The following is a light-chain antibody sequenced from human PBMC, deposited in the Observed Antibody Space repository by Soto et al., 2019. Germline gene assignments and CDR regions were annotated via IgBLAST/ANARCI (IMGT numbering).Light chain of an antibody. CDR2: DVS. V-gene: IGLV2-14*01. Sequence: QSVLTQPASVSGSPGQSITISYAGTSSDVGAYTYVSWYQQHPGKAPKLMIYDVSNRPSGVSNRFSGSKSGNTASLTISGLQAEDEADYYCTSYTSSSTPYVFGGGTKLTVL. J-gene: IGLJ1*01. CDR1: SSDVGAYTY. CDR3: TSYTSSSTPYV.